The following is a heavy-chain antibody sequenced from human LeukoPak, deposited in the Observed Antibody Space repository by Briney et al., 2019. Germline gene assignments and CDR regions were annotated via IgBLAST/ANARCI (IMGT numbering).Heavy chain of an antibody. CDR3: ASSGYSSSWGAFDI. D-gene: IGHD6-13*01. Sequence: SETLSLTCTVSGGSISSYYWSWIRQPPGKGLEWIGYIYYSGSTNYNPSLKSRVTISVDTSKNQFSLELSSVTAADTAVYYCASSGYSSSWGAFDIWGQGTMVTVSS. CDR1: GGSISSYY. V-gene: IGHV4-59*01. CDR2: IYYSGST. J-gene: IGHJ3*02.